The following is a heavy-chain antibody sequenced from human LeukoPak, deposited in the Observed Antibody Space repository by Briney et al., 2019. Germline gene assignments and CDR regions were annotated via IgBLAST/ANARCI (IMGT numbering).Heavy chain of an antibody. J-gene: IGHJ4*02. CDR1: GFTFSSYS. V-gene: IGHV3-48*01. CDR2: IGSGGSTI. Sequence: GGSLRLSYAASGFTFSSYSMSWVRQAPGKGLEWVSYIGSGGSTIYYADSVKGRFTISRENAKNSLYLQMNSLRAEDTAVYYCARGKGLQYFDYWGQGTLVTVSS. D-gene: IGHD2-21*01. CDR3: ARGKGLQYFDY.